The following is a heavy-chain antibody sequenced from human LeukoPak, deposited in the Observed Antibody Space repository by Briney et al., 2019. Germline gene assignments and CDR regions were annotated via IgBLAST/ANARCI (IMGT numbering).Heavy chain of an antibody. J-gene: IGHJ4*02. D-gene: IGHD2-2*02. CDR3: AKYTGYYFDY. CDR1: GFAFSSKW. V-gene: IGHV3-7*01. Sequence: PGGSLRLSCAASGFAFSSKWMSWVRQAPGKGLEWLAKIKQDGSETCHMDSVKGRFTISRDNAKNSLYLQMNSLRAEDTAVYYCAKYTGYYFDYWGQGILVTVPS. CDR2: IKQDGSET.